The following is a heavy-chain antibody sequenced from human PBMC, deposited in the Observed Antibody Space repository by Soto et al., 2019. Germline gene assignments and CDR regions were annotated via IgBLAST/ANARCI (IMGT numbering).Heavy chain of an antibody. D-gene: IGHD5-18*01. CDR1: GFTFSSYS. V-gene: IGHV3-21*01. J-gene: IGHJ6*03. CDR2: ISSSSSYI. Sequence: GGSLRLSCAASGFTFSSYSMNWVRQAPGKGLEWVSSISSSSSYIYYAEKVKGRFTNSRDNAKNLLYLQINSLRAEDTVVYYCARYSYGEGGYYYYYMDVWGKGTTVTVSS. CDR3: ARYSYGEGGYYYYYMDV.